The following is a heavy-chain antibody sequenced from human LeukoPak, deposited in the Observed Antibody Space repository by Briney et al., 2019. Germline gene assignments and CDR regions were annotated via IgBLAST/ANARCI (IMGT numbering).Heavy chain of an antibody. Sequence: QTGGSLRLSCTASGLTFSSYWMHWVRQAPGKGPVWVAHIKSDGSGTSYADSVKGRFTISRDNAKNALYLQMNSLRAEDTAVYYCSSGSYHNDYWGQGPLVTVSS. CDR2: IKSDGSGT. CDR1: GLTFSSYW. CDR3: SSGSYHNDY. J-gene: IGHJ4*02. D-gene: IGHD3-10*01. V-gene: IGHV3-74*01.